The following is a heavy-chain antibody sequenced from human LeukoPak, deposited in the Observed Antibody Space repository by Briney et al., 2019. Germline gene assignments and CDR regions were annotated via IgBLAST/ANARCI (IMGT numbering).Heavy chain of an antibody. CDR3: TRNMATPYYYYYMDV. V-gene: IGHV1-8*02. CDR2: MNPNSGKT. D-gene: IGHD5-24*01. CDR1: GGTFSSYA. J-gene: IGHJ6*03. Sequence: ASVKVSCKASGGTFSSYAISWVRQAPGQGLEWMGWMNPNSGKTGYAQKFQGRVTMTRNISISTAYMHLSSLRSEDTAVYYCTRNMATPYYYYYMDVWGMGTTVTVSS.